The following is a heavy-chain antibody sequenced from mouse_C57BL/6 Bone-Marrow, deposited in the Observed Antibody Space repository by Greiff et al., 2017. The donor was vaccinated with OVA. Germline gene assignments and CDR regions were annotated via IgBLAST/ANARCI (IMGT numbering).Heavy chain of an antibody. CDR2: IDPETGGT. CDR1: GYTFTDYE. Sequence: VQGVESGAELVRPGASVTLSCKASGYTFTDYEMHWVKQTPVHGLEWIGAIDPETGGTAYNQKFKGKAILTADKSSSTAYMELRSLTSEDSAVYYCTREYFDYWGQGTTLTVSS. V-gene: IGHV1-15*01. J-gene: IGHJ2*01. CDR3: TREYFDY.